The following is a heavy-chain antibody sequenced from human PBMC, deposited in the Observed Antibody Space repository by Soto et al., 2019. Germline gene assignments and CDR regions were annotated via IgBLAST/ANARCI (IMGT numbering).Heavy chain of an antibody. CDR1: GFPFSSYS. D-gene: IGHD3-9*01. CDR2: ISGTSEYI. Sequence: GGSLGHSCAASGFPFSSYSMAGVRQRPGKGLEWVSSISGTSEYIYYADSLKGRFTISRDNARNSVYLQIHSLRTDDTAVYYCARSFDSVGDSWGQGTLVTVSS. V-gene: IGHV3-21*01. J-gene: IGHJ4*02. CDR3: ARSFDSVGDS.